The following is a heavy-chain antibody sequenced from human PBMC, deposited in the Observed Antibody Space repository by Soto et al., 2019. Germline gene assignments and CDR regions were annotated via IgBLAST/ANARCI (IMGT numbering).Heavy chain of an antibody. V-gene: IGHV3-30-3*01. D-gene: IGHD4-4*01. CDR3: ARGVRGYSIKYYYYYYMDV. Sequence: GGSLRLSCAAPGFTFSSYSIHWVRQAPGKGLEWVAVISYDGSNKYYADSVKGRFTISRDNSKNTLYLQMNSLRAEDTAVYYCARGVRGYSIKYYYYYYMDVWGKGTTVTVSS. CDR2: ISYDGSNK. CDR1: GFTFSSYS. J-gene: IGHJ6*03.